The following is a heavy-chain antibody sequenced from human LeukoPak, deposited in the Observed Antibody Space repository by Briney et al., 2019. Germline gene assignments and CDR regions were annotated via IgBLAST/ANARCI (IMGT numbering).Heavy chain of an antibody. D-gene: IGHD3-3*01. CDR1: GYTFTSYA. CDR3: ARVEGDFWSGSYYGPFDY. J-gene: IGHJ4*02. CDR2: INAGNGNT. Sequence: ASVKVSCKASGYTFTSYAMHWVRQAPGQRLEWMGWINAGNGNTKYSQKFQGRVTITRDTSASTAYMELSSLRSEDTAVYYCARVEGDFWSGSYYGPFDYWGQGTLVTVSS. V-gene: IGHV1-3*01.